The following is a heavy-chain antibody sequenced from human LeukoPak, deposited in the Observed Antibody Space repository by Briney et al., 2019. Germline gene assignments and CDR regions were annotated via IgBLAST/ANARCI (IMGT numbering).Heavy chain of an antibody. CDR1: GYSFTTYW. CDR3: AIHATYNWSDDY. D-gene: IGHD1-1*01. CDR2: IDPSDYYT. V-gene: IGHV5-10-1*01. J-gene: IGHJ4*02. Sequence: LGESLKISCKGSGYSFTTYWNSWVRQMPGKGLEWMGRIDPSDYYTNYSPSFQGHVTISADKSISTGYLQWSSLKASDTAMYYCAIHATYNWSDDYWGQGTLVTVSS.